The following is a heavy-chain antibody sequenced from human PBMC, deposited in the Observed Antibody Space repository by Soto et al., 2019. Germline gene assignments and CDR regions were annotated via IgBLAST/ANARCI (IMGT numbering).Heavy chain of an antibody. D-gene: IGHD3-22*01. CDR3: ASFSGYYLNYYYYGMDV. CDR2: ISGSGGST. CDR1: GFTFSSYA. Sequence: QPGGSLRLSCAASGFTFSSYAMSWVRQAPGKGLEWVSAISGSGGSTYYADSVKGRFTISRDNSKNTLYLQMNSLRAEDTAVYYCASFSGYYLNYYYYGMDVWGQGTTVTVSS. V-gene: IGHV3-23*01. J-gene: IGHJ6*02.